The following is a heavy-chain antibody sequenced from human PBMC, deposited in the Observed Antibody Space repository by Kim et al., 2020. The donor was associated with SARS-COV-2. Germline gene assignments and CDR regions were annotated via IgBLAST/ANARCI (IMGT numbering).Heavy chain of an antibody. J-gene: IGHJ4*02. CDR1: GLTFNNYP. CDR2: IHSSGDT. CDR3: AKHDILVRGILLYDF. D-gene: IGHD3-10*01. V-gene: IGHV3-23*05. Sequence: GGSLRLSCAVSGLTFNNYPMSWVRQAPGRGLEWVSTIHSSGDTYYADSVKGRFTISSDNSKNTLYLQMDSLRAEDTAKYYCAKHDILVRGILLYDFWGQGTLVTVSS.